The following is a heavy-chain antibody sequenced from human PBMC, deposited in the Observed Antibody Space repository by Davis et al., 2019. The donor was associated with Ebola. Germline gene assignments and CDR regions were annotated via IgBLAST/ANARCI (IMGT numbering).Heavy chain of an antibody. J-gene: IGHJ4*02. CDR2: ISDSSSTI. CDR3: AREHGGLDC. V-gene: IGHV3-48*02. CDR1: GFTFSSYG. Sequence: GESLKISCAASGFTFSSYGMHWVRQAPGKGLEWVSYISDSSSTIHYADSVKGRFTISRDNAKNSLFLQMNSLRDEDTAVYYCAREHGGLDCWGQGTLVTVSS. D-gene: IGHD4-23*01.